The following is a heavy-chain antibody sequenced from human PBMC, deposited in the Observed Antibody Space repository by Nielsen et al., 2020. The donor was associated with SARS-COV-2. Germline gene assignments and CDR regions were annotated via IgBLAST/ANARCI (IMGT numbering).Heavy chain of an antibody. J-gene: IGHJ4*02. D-gene: IGHD6-13*01. V-gene: IGHV3-23*01. CDR2: INSAGDVT. CDR1: GFTFRNYA. Sequence: GESLKISCAASGFTFRNYAMSWVRQAPGKGLEWVSSINSAGDVTYYTGSVKGRFTVSRDNSKSMVYLQMHSLRVEDSALYYCAKVAPTYIAAAAANYWGQGTLVTVSS. CDR3: AKVAPTYIAAAAANY.